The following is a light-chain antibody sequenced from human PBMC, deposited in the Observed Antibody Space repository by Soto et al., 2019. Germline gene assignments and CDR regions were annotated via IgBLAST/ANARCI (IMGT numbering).Light chain of an antibody. CDR2: GAS. CDR3: QQLET. CDR1: QSVSSSY. J-gene: IGKJ1*01. Sequence: EIELTQSPGTLSLSPGERATLSCRASQSVSSSYLAWYQQKPGQAPRLLIYGASSRATGIPDRFSGSGSGTDFTLTISRLEPEDFAVYYCQQLETFGQGTKVEIK. V-gene: IGKV3-20*01.